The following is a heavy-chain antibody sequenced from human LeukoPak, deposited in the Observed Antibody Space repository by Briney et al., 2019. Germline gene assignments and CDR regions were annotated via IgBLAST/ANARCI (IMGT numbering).Heavy chain of an antibody. CDR3: ASQLGGTTFH. J-gene: IGHJ4*02. CDR1: GVSINAYF. CDR2: VYYNGIT. Sequence: SETLSLTCTVSGVSINAYFWSWIRQPPGKGLEWFGYVYYNGITNFNPSLQSRVPISLDTSKNQFSPRLNSVTAAETDVYYCASQLGGTTFHWGQGTLVTVSS. V-gene: IGHV4-59*01. D-gene: IGHD1/OR15-1a*01.